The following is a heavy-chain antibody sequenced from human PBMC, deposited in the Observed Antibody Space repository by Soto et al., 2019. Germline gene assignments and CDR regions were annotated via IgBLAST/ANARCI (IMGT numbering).Heavy chain of an antibody. V-gene: IGHV4-39*01. CDR2: IYYSGST. J-gene: IGHJ3*02. D-gene: IGHD3-9*01. CDR1: GASISSSSYY. Sequence: SETLSLTCTVSGASISSSSYYWGWIRQPPGKGLEWIGSIYYSGSTYYNPSLKSRVTISVDTSKNQFSLKLSSVTAADTAVYYCARHLYYDILTGHDAFDIWGQGTMVTVSS. CDR3: ARHLYYDILTGHDAFDI.